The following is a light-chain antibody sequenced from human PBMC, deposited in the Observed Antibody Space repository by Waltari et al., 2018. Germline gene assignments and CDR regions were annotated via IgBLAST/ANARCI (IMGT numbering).Light chain of an antibody. CDR1: QSLLHSDGKTY. CDR3: MQSIQLPRT. CDR2: GVS. V-gene: IGKV2D-29*02. Sequence: DIVMTQSPLSLSVTPGQPASISCKSSQSLLHSDGKTYLYWYLQKAGQSPQLLIYGVSNRFSGVPDRFSGSGSGTDFTLKISRVEAEDVGVYYCMQSIQLPRTFGGGTKVEIK. J-gene: IGKJ4*01.